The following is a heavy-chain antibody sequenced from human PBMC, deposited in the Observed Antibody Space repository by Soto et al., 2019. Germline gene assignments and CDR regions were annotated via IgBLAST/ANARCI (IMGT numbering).Heavy chain of an antibody. V-gene: IGHV1-18*01. CDR3: AVGPDYYDSSGYSVAFDI. J-gene: IGHJ3*02. CDR2: ISAYNGNT. D-gene: IGHD3-22*01. Sequence: QVPLVQSGAEVKKPGASVKVSCKASGYTFTSYGISWVRQAPGQGLEWMGWISAYNGNTNYAQKLQGRVTMTTDTSTSTAYMELRSLRSDDTAVYYCAVGPDYYDSSGYSVAFDIWGQGTMFTVSS. CDR1: GYTFTSYG.